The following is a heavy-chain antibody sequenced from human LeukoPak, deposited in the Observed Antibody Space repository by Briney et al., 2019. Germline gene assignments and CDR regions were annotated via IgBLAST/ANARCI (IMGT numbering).Heavy chain of an antibody. J-gene: IGHJ6*03. D-gene: IGHD5-24*01. CDR3: AREGRYRYGYNEYHSYMDI. CDR2: IYYTGST. V-gene: IGHV4-59*01. Sequence: SETLSLTCTVSSGSISRYYWSWIRQPPGKGLDWIGYIYYTGSTYYNPSLKSRVTISVDTSKNQFSLKLNSVTAEETAVYYCAREGRYRYGYNEYHSYMDIWGKGTTVTVSS. CDR1: SGSISRYY.